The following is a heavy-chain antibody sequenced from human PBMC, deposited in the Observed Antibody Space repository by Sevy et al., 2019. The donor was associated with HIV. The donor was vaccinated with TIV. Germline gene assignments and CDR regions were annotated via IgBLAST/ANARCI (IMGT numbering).Heavy chain of an antibody. CDR2: TYYRSKWYN. CDR1: GDSVSSNSAA. D-gene: IGHD3-22*01. J-gene: IGHJ5*02. Sequence: SQTLSLTCAISGDSVSSNSAAWNWIRQSPSRGLEWLGRTYYRSKWYNDYAVSVKSRITINPDTSKNQFSLQLNSVTPEDTAVYYCARDDEVYDSSGYYGRWFEPWGQGTLVTVSS. CDR3: ARDDEVYDSSGYYGRWFEP. V-gene: IGHV6-1*01.